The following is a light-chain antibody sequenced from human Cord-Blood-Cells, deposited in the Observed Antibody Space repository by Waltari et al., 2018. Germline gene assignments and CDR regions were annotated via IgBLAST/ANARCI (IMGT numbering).Light chain of an antibody. CDR1: KLGDKY. J-gene: IGLJ1*01. Sequence: SYELTQPPSVSVSPGQPASITCSGDKLGDKYACWYQQKPGQSPVRVIYQDSKRPSGSPERFSGSNSGNTATLTISGTQAMDEADYYCQAWDSSTAVVFGTGTKVTVL. CDR2: QDS. CDR3: QAWDSSTAVV. V-gene: IGLV3-1*01.